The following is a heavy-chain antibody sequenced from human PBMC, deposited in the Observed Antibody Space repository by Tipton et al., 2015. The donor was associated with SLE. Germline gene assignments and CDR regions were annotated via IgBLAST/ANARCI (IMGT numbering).Heavy chain of an antibody. CDR2: IRYDGSNK. J-gene: IGHJ4*02. Sequence: SLRLSCAASGFTFSSYGMHWVRQAPGKGLEWVAFIRYDGSNKYYADSVKGRFTISRDNSKNTLYLQMNSLRAEDTAVYYCANLEAYYFDYWGQGTLVTVSS. CDR3: ANLEAYYFDY. CDR1: GFTFSSYG. V-gene: IGHV3-30*02.